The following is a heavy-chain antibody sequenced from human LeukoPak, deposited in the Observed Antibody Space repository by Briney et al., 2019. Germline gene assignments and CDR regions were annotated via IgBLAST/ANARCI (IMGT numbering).Heavy chain of an antibody. J-gene: IGHJ3*02. CDR2: INWTGGST. CDR1: GFTFDDYG. CDR3: ARLRVVWDLDDAFDI. V-gene: IGHV3-20*04. Sequence: GGSLRLSCAASGFTFDDYGMTWVRQAPGKGLEWVSGINWTGGSTAYADSVKGRFTISRDNAKNSLYLQMNSLRAEDTALYYCARLRVVWDLDDAFDIWGQGTMVIVSS. D-gene: IGHD1-26*01.